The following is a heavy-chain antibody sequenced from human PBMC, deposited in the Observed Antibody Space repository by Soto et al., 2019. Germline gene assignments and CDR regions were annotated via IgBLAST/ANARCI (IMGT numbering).Heavy chain of an antibody. Sequence: ASVKVSCKVSGYTLTELSMHWVRQAPGKGLEWMGGFDPEDGETIYAQKFQGRVTMTEDTSTDTAYMELSSLRSDDTAVYYCARALSSVTTLGWFDPWGQGTLVTVSS. CDR1: GYTLTELS. J-gene: IGHJ5*02. V-gene: IGHV1-24*01. D-gene: IGHD4-17*01. CDR2: FDPEDGET. CDR3: ARALSSVTTLGWFDP.